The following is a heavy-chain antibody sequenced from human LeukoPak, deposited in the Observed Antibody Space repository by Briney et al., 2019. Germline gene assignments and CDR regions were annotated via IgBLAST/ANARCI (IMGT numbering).Heavy chain of an antibody. CDR3: AGAYCGGDCYSGRAFDI. J-gene: IGHJ3*02. CDR1: GGSISSSYW. D-gene: IGHD2-21*02. CDR2: VYHSVST. Sequence: SETLSLTCTVSGGSISSSYWWSWVRQPPGKGLEWIGEVYHSVSTNYYPSLKSRVTISIEKSKNQFSLKLSSVTAADTAVYYCAGAYCGGDCYSGRAFDIWGQGTMVTVSS. V-gene: IGHV4-4*02.